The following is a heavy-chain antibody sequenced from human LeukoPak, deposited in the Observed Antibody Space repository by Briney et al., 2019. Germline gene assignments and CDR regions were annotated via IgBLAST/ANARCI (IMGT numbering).Heavy chain of an antibody. V-gene: IGHV1-18*01. CDR2: ISAYNGNT. J-gene: IGHJ4*02. CDR1: GYTFTSYD. Sequence: ASVKVSCKASGYTFTSYDINWVRQAPGQGLEWMGWISAYNGNTNYAQKLQGRVTMTTDTSTSAAYMELRSLRSDDTAVYYCARRLWYGGNSHSDYWGQGTLVTVSS. D-gene: IGHD4-23*01. CDR3: ARRLWYGGNSHSDY.